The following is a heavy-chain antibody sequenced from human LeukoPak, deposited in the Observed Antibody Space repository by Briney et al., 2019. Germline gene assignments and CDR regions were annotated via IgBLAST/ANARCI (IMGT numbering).Heavy chain of an antibody. Sequence: SETLSLTCTVSGGSISSSSYYWGWIRQPPGKGLEWIGSIYYSGSAYCNPSLKSRVTISVDTSKNQFSLKLSSVTAADTAVYYCATNHGNNWNEYDAFDIWGQGTMATVSS. D-gene: IGHD1-1*01. V-gene: IGHV4-39*01. CDR3: ATNHGNNWNEYDAFDI. CDR2: IYYSGSA. CDR1: GGSISSSSYY. J-gene: IGHJ3*02.